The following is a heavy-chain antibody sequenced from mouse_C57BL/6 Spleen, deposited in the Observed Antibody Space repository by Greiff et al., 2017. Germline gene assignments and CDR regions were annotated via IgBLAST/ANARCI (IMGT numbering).Heavy chain of an antibody. Sequence: QVHVKQSGAELVKPGASVKISCKASGYAFSSYWMNWVKQRPGKGLEWIGQIYPGDGDTNYNGKFKGKATLTADKSSSTAYMQLSSLTSEDSAVYFCAKSYYGSSYLWYFDVWGTGTTVTVSS. CDR3: AKSYYGSSYLWYFDV. V-gene: IGHV1-80*01. CDR1: GYAFSSYW. D-gene: IGHD1-1*01. CDR2: IYPGDGDT. J-gene: IGHJ1*03.